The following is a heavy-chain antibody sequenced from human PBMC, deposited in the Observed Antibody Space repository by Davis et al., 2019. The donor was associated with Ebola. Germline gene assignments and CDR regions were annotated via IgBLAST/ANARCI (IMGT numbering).Heavy chain of an antibody. CDR3: ARVVYWNYYMDV. D-gene: IGHD1-1*01. CDR2: ISWNSGSI. Sequence: SLKISCAASGFTFDDYAMHWVRQAPGKGLEWVSGISWNSGSIGYADSVKGRFTISRDNSKNTLYLQMNSLRAEDTAVYYCARVVYWNYYMDVWGKGTTVTVSS. V-gene: IGHV3-9*01. J-gene: IGHJ6*03. CDR1: GFTFDDYA.